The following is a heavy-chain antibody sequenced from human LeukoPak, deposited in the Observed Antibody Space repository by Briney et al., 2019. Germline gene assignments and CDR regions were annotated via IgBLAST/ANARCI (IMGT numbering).Heavy chain of an antibody. CDR3: ARGRSGSYRT. V-gene: IGHV4-34*01. J-gene: IGHJ4*02. CDR1: GGSFSGYY. CDR2: INHSGST. D-gene: IGHD1-26*01. Sequence: PSETLSLTCAVYGGSFSGYYWSWIRQPLGKGLEWIGEINHSGSTNYNPSLKSRVTISVDTSKNQFSLKLSSVTAADTAVYYCARGRSGSYRTWGQGTLVTVSS.